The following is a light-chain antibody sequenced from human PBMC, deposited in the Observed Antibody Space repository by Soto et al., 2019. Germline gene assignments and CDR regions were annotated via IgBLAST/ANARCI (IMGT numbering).Light chain of an antibody. V-gene: IGKV3-20*01. J-gene: IGKJ4*01. CDR2: AIS. CDR1: QSVSNNY. Sequence: EIVLTQSPGTLSLSPGERATLTCRASQSVSNNYLAWYQQKSGQAPRLLIYAISNRATGIPDRFSGSGSGTDFTLTIDRLEPEDFAVYHCQHYGTTPLTFGGGTKVDIK. CDR3: QHYGTTPLT.